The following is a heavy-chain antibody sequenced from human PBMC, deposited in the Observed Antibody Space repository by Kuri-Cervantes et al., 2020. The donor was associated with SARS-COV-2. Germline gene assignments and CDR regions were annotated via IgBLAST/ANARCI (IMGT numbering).Heavy chain of an antibody. Sequence: GESLKISCAASGFTFSSYAMHWVRQAPGKGLEWVAVISYDGSNKYYADSVKGRFTISRDNSKNTLHLQMNSLRPEDTALYYCARQYSESYGDTFDIWGHGTMVTVSS. D-gene: IGHD1-26*01. V-gene: IGHV3-30-3*01. CDR2: ISYDGSNK. J-gene: IGHJ3*02. CDR3: ARQYSESYGDTFDI. CDR1: GFTFSSYA.